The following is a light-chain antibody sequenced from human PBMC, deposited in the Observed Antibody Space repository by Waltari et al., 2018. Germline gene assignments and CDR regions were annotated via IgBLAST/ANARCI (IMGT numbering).Light chain of an antibody. J-gene: IGKJ2*01. V-gene: IGKV3-20*01. CDR1: QSITKKF. Sequence: VLTQSPGTLSLSPGESATLSCRASQSITKKFFAWYQQKPGQAPRLLIYGASSRADGIPDRFSGSGSGTDFTLTISRLEPEDSAVYYCQQYGSSVMYTFGQGTKLEIK. CDR3: QQYGSSVMYT. CDR2: GAS.